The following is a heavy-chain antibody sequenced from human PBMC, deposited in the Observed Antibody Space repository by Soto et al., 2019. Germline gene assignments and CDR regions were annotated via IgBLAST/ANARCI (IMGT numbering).Heavy chain of an antibody. CDR1: GFTFNNYA. J-gene: IGHJ6*02. D-gene: IGHD3-16*01. Sequence: GGSLRLSGATSGFTFNNYAMNRVRQAPGRGLEWVSSITGSTSSTYYADSVKGRFTISRDNSKNTLYLQMNSLRAEDTAVYYCAKDYGTSSSNFYYFSGMDVWAQGTTVTGTS. V-gene: IGHV3-23*01. CDR2: ITGSTSST. CDR3: AKDYGTSSSNFYYFSGMDV.